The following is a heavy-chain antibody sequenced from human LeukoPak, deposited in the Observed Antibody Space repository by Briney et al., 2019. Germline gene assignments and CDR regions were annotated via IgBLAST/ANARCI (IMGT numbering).Heavy chain of an antibody. D-gene: IGHD5-18*01. CDR1: RFPLIEYS. J-gene: IGHJ4*02. V-gene: IGHV3-21*05. CDR3: ARDHSYAFDN. Sequence: GRSLRPSCTASRFPLIEYSMNWVRQAPGKGLEWNSYIGINSGNTKYADSVRGRFTIPTDKAKKSLYMQMNSRRVEDTAVYYCARDHSYAFDNCGQGTLVSVAS. CDR2: IGINSGNT.